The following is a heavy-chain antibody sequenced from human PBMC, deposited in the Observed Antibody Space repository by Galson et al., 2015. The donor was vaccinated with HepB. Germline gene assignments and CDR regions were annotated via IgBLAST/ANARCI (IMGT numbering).Heavy chain of an antibody. D-gene: IGHD6-6*01. J-gene: IGHJ6*02. CDR2: IYYSGST. V-gene: IGHV4-31*03. CDR3: ARHGSSSFLMDV. Sequence: TLSLTCTVSGGSISSGGYYWSWIRQHPGKGLEWIGYIYYSGSTYYNPPLKSRVTISVDTSKNQFSLKLSSVPAADTAVYYCARHGSSSFLMDVWGQGTTVTVSS. CDR1: GGSISSGGYY.